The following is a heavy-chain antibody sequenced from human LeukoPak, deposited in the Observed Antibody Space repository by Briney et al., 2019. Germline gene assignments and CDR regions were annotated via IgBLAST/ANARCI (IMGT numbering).Heavy chain of an antibody. Sequence: SETLSLTCAVYGGSFSGYYWSWIRQPPGKGLEWIGEINHSGSTNYNPSHKSRVTISVDTSKNQFSLKLSSVTAADTAVYYCARRQGGYYFDYWGQGTLVTVSS. CDR1: GGSFSGYY. V-gene: IGHV4-34*01. D-gene: IGHD3-16*01. CDR2: INHSGST. CDR3: ARRQGGYYFDY. J-gene: IGHJ4*02.